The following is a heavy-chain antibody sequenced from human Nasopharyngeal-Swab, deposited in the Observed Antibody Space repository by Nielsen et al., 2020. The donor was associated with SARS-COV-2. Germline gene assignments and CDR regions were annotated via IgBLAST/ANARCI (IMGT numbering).Heavy chain of an antibody. CDR2: ISYDGSNK. CDR3: ARSYYGAYYYGMDV. J-gene: IGHJ6*02. V-gene: IGHV3-30-3*01. D-gene: IGHD4-17*01. CDR1: GFTFSSYA. Sequence: GGSLKISCAASGFTFSSYAMHWVRQAPGKGLEWVAVISYDGSNKYYADSVKGRFTISRDNSKNTLYLQMNSLRAEDTAVYYCARSYYGAYYYGMDVWGQGTTVTVSS.